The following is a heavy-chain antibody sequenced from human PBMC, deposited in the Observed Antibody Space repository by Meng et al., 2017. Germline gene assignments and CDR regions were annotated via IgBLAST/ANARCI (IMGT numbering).Heavy chain of an antibody. CDR3: ARDNGANGFDY. D-gene: IGHD4/OR15-4a*01. J-gene: IGHJ4*02. CDR2: INTNTGNP. CDR1: GYTFTNYD. Sequence: QVQRVRSGAVETKAGASVKVSCKTSGYTFTNYDINWVRQAPGQGLEWMGWINTNTGNPTYAQGFTGRFVFSLDTSVSTAYLQISSLEAEDTAVYFCARDNGANGFDYWGQGTLVTVSS. V-gene: IGHV7-4-1*02.